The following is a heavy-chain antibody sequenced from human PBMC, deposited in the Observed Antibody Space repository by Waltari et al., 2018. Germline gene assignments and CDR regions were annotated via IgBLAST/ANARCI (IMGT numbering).Heavy chain of an antibody. J-gene: IGHJ4*02. Sequence: QVQLVQSGAEVKKPGSSVKVSCKAPGGPLRRYAFSWGRQAPGQGLEWSGGIIPIFGTANYAQKFQGRVTITADESTSTAYMELSSLRSEDTAVYYCARDYSGSDYWGQGTLVTVSS. D-gene: IGHD1-26*01. CDR2: IIPIFGTA. CDR3: ARDYSGSDY. CDR1: GGPLRRYA. V-gene: IGHV1-69*01.